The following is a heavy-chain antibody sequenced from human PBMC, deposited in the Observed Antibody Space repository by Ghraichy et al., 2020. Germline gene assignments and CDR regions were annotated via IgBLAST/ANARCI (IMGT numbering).Heavy chain of an antibody. CDR3: ARETGYSGYDSGGHDAFDI. Sequence: ASVKVSCKASGYTFTGYYMHWVRQAPGQGLEWMGWINPNSGGTNYAQKFQGRVTMTRDTSISTAYMELSRLRSDDTAVYYCARETGYSGYDSGGHDAFDIWGQGTMVTVSS. J-gene: IGHJ3*02. V-gene: IGHV1-2*02. D-gene: IGHD5-12*01. CDR2: INPNSGGT. CDR1: GYTFTGYY.